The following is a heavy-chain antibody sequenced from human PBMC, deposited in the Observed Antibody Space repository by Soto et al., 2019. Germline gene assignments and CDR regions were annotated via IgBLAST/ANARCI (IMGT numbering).Heavy chain of an antibody. J-gene: IGHJ4*02. Sequence: GGALRLSCAASGFTFTRYSMNWVRRAPGKGLEWVSSISSTTNYIYYGDSMKGRFTISRDNAKNSLYLEMNSLRAEDTAVYYCARESEDLTSNFDYWGQGTLVTVSS. CDR2: ISSTTNYI. CDR1: GFTFTRYS. CDR3: ARESEDLTSNFDY. V-gene: IGHV3-21*06.